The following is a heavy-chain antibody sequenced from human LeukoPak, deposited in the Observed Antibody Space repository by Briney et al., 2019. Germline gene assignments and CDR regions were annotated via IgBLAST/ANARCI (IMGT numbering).Heavy chain of an antibody. CDR2: ISGSGGST. D-gene: IGHD2-8*01. Sequence: GGSLRLSCAASGFTFSNYAMSWVRQAPGKGLEWVSGISGSGGSTYYADSVKGRFTISRDNSKNTLYLQMNSLRAEDTAVYYCAKDAIVLMVYAISHFDYWGQGTLVTVSS. J-gene: IGHJ4*02. CDR1: GFTFSNYA. V-gene: IGHV3-23*01. CDR3: AKDAIVLMVYAISHFDY.